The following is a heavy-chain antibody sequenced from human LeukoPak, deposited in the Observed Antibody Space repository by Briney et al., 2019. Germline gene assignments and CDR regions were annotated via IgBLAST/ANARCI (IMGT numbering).Heavy chain of an antibody. J-gene: IGHJ4*02. CDR3: VRQDHDILTALQDY. CDR1: GASISNTRHY. D-gene: IGHD3-9*01. V-gene: IGHV4-39*01. CDR2: IYHTGRS. Sequence: SETLSLTCTVSGASISNTRHYWGWIRQPPGKGLEWIASIYHTGRSYYSPSLKTRVSLSIDNSNNQFSLKLTSVTAADTALYYCVRQDHDILTALQDYRGQGILVTVSS.